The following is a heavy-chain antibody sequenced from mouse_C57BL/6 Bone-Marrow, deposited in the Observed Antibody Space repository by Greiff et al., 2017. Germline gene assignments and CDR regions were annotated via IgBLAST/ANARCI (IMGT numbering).Heavy chain of an antibody. CDR3: ARQSYYDYDDWFGY. CDR1: GFTFSSYG. J-gene: IGHJ3*01. CDR2: ISRGGGYT. Sequence: EVQLVQSGGDLVKPGGSLKLSCAASGFTFSSYGMSWVHQTPDKRLEWVATISRGGGYTYYPDSVKGRFTISIDNDKNTLYLQMSSLKSEDTAMYYCARQSYYDYDDWFGYWGQGTLVTVSA. V-gene: IGHV5-6*01. D-gene: IGHD2-4*01.